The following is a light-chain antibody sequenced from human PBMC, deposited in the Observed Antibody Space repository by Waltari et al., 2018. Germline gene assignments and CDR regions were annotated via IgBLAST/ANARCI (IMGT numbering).Light chain of an antibody. CDR1: QSVGRS. CDR2: DAS. V-gene: IGKV3-20*01. CDR3: QHYVRLPAT. Sequence: EIVLTHSPGTLSLSPGERATLACRASQSVGRSLAWYQQKPGQAPSLLIYDASRRATGIPDRFSGSGSGTDFSLTISTLEPEDFAVYYCQHYVRLPATFGQGTKVEI. J-gene: IGKJ1*01.